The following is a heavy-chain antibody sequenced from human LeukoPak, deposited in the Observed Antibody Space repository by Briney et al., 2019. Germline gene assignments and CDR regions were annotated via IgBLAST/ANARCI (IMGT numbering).Heavy chain of an antibody. D-gene: IGHD3-22*01. J-gene: IGHJ4*02. CDR2: ISGSGGST. V-gene: IGHV3-23*01. CDR1: GFTFSSYG. CDR3: AKSSHYYDSSGHPDY. Sequence: GGSLRLSCAASGFTFSSYGMSWVRQAPGKGLEWVSAISGSGGSTYYADSVKGRFTISRDNSKNTLYLQMNSLRAEDTAVYYCAKSSHYYDSSGHPDYWGQGTLVTVSS.